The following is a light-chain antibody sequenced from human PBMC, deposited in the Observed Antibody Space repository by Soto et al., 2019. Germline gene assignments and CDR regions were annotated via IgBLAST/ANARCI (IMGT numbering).Light chain of an antibody. CDR3: QQYNNFPWT. Sequence: DIQMTQSPSTLSASVGDTVTITCRAGQSITNWLAWYQQKPGRAPNLLIYDASNLEDGVPSRFSGSGSGTEFTLTISSLQPDDFAPYYCQQYNNFPWTFGQGTRVDVK. J-gene: IGKJ1*01. CDR1: QSITNW. V-gene: IGKV1-5*01. CDR2: DAS.